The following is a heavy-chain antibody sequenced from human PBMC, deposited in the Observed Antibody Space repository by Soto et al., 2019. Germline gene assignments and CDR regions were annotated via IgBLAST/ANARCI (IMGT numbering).Heavy chain of an antibody. V-gene: IGHV4-30-2*01. Sequence: SETLSLTCAVSGGPISSGGYSWSWIRQPPGKGLEWIGYIYHSGSTYYNPSLKSRVTISVDRSKNQFSLKLSSVTAADTAVYYCASCGGSTSCQLGFGYWGQGTLVTVSS. D-gene: IGHD2-2*01. J-gene: IGHJ4*02. CDR1: GGPISSGGYS. CDR2: IYHSGST. CDR3: ASCGGSTSCQLGFGY.